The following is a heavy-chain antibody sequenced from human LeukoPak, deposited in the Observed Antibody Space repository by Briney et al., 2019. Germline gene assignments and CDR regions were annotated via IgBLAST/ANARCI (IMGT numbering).Heavy chain of an antibody. Sequence: SQTLSLTCAVSGGTISSGGYSWSWIRQPPGKGLEWIGYIYHSGSTYYNPSLKSRVTISVDRSKNQFSLKLSSVTAADTAVYYCAGNTGPYYFDYWGQGTLVTVSS. D-gene: IGHD2/OR15-2a*01. CDR1: GGTISSGGYS. CDR2: IYHSGST. CDR3: AGNTGPYYFDY. J-gene: IGHJ4*02. V-gene: IGHV4-30-2*01.